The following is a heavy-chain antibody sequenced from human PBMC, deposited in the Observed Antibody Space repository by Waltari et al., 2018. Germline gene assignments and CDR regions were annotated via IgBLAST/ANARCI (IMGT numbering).Heavy chain of an antibody. V-gene: IGHV3-30*02. CDR1: GFSVRTNA. CDR3: LRGADYGFYY. CDR2: ISNDDTKK. J-gene: IGHJ4*02. D-gene: IGHD4-17*01. Sequence: QAQVAESGGGVVQPGGSPRLSCTGSGFSVRTNAMDWVRQAPGKGLEWLAFISNDDTKKYYADSVEGRFTISRDTSRNTVYLEMNSLRPDDTAVYYCLRGADYGFYYWGQGTLVTVSS.